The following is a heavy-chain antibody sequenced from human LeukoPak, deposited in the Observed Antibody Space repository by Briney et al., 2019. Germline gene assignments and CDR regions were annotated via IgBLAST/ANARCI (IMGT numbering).Heavy chain of an antibody. CDR3: ARERGYSSSWYTF. CDR1: GFIFSTYG. D-gene: IGHD6-13*01. V-gene: IGHV3-30*02. Sequence: GGSLRLSCAASGFIFSTYGMHWVRQAPGKGLEWVAFIRYDESDKYYADSVKGRFTISRDNARNSLYLQMNNLRAEDTAVYYCARERGYSSSWYTFWGQGTLVTVSS. J-gene: IGHJ4*02. CDR2: IRYDESDK.